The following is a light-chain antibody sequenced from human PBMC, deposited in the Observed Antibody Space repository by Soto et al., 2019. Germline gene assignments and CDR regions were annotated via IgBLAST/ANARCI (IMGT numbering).Light chain of an antibody. CDR1: SSDVGGYNY. J-gene: IGLJ1*01. CDR2: DVS. Sequence: QSALTQPASVSGSPGQSITISCTGISSDVGGYNYVSWYQHHPGKAPKLMIYDVSNRPSGVSNRFSGSKSGNTASLTISGLQPEDEADYYCCSYTTSNTRQIVFGTGTKVPVL. V-gene: IGLV2-14*03. CDR3: CSYTTSNTRQIV.